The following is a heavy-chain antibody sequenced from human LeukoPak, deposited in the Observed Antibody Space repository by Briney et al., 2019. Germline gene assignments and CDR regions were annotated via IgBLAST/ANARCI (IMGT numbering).Heavy chain of an antibody. J-gene: IGHJ4*02. Sequence: ASVKVSCKVSGYTLTELSMHWVRQAPGRGLEWMGGFDPEDGETIYAQKFQGRVTMTEDTSTDTAYMELRSLRSDDTAVYHCARRWERLDYWGQGTQVTVSS. CDR2: FDPEDGET. V-gene: IGHV1-24*01. CDR3: ARRWERLDY. D-gene: IGHD1-26*01. CDR1: GYTLTELS.